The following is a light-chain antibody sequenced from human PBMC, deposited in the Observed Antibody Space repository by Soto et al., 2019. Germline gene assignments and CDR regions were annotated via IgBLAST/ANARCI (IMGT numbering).Light chain of an antibody. CDR1: SSDVGGYNY. J-gene: IGLJ1*01. CDR3: CSSAPSPTYV. V-gene: IGLV2-11*01. Sequence: QSALTQPRSVSASPGQSVTISCTGASSDVGGYNYVSWYQQHPDKAPKLMIYDVSKRPSGVPDRFSGSKSGNTASLTISGLQAGDESDYYCCSSAPSPTYVFGTGTRLTVL. CDR2: DVS.